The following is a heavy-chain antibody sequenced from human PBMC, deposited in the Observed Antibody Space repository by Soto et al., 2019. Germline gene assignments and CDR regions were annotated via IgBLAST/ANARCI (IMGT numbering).Heavy chain of an antibody. CDR3: PHTLGIAGPPDY. CDR1: GFSLTTSGVG. V-gene: IGHV2-5*02. D-gene: IGHD6-13*01. CDR2: IYWDDDK. Sequence: QITLKESGPTLVKPTQTLTLTCTFSGFSLTTSGVGVGWIRQPPGKALEWLAVIYWDDDKRYSPSLKSRLTTYKPTSKNQLVLTMTNMDPVDTATYYCPHTLGIAGPPDYWGQGTLVTVSS. J-gene: IGHJ4*02.